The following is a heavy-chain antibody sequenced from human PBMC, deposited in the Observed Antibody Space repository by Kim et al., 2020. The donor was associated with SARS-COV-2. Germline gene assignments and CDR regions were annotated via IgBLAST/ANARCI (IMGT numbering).Heavy chain of an antibody. CDR3: ARGAGGYAGYILDD. V-gene: IGHV1-3*01. Sequence: ASVKVSCKTSGYTFTHYAMHWVRQAPGQRLEWMGYISGDNGDTKYSQKFQGRVTITRDTSATTAYMELSSLTSEDTAVYYCARGAGGYAGYILDDWGQ. J-gene: IGHJ4*02. CDR2: ISGDNGDT. CDR1: GYTFTHYA. D-gene: IGHD3-22*01.